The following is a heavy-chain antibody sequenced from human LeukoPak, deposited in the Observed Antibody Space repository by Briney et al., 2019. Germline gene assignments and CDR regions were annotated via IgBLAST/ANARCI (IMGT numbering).Heavy chain of an antibody. CDR2: INGDGSNT. D-gene: IGHD2-15*01. V-gene: IGHV3-74*03. CDR3: ARPKSWYSTDAFDT. J-gene: IGHJ3*02. CDR1: GFTFSSHW. Sequence: GGSLRLSCAASGFTFSSHWMHWVRQAPGKGLVWVSRINGDGSNTTYADSVKGRFTISRDNAKNTLYLQMNSLRAEDTAVYHCARPKSWYSTDAFDTWGQGTMVTVSS.